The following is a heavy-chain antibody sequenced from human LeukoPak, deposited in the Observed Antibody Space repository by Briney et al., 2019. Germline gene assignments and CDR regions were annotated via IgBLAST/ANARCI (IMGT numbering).Heavy chain of an antibody. CDR2: ISYDXSNK. CDR1: A. D-gene: IGHD3-3*01. J-gene: IGHJ4*02. CDR3: ARDTAYYDFWSGYYQPKFPFDY. Sequence: AMXWXXXXPXKGLEXVXVISYDXSNKYYADSVKGRFTISRDNSKNTLYLQMNSLRAEDTAVYYCARDTAYYDFWSGYYQPKFPFDYWGQGTLVTVSS. V-gene: IGHV3-30-3*01.